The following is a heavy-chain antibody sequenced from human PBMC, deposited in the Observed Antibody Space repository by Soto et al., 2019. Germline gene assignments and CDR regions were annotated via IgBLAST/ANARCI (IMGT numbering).Heavy chain of an antibody. CDR2: IRPSGGRT. D-gene: IGHD5-18*01. CDR3: AREPNESYYFDY. J-gene: IGHJ4*02. CDR1: GYTFTNYY. V-gene: IGHV1-46*01. Sequence: QVHLVQSGAEVKKPGASVKVSCKASGYTFTNYYIHWVRQAPGQGLEWLGIIRPSGGRTEYAQRFQGRVTKTRDKSTSTVYMELTSLTSEDTAVYYCAREPNESYYFDYWGQGTLVTVSS.